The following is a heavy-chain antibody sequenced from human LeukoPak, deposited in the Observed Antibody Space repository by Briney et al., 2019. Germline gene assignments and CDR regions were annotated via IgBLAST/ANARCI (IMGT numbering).Heavy chain of an antibody. CDR1: GFTFSSYA. V-gene: IGHV3-30-3*01. D-gene: IGHD5-12*01. CDR3: TTRLRNHFDY. CDR2: ISYDGSNK. Sequence: KPGRSLRLSCVASGFTFSSYAMQWVRQAPGKGLEWVALISYDGSNKYYAGSVKGRFTISRDDSQNIVYLQMDSLRAEDTALYYCTTRLRNHFDYWGQGTQVTVSS. J-gene: IGHJ4*02.